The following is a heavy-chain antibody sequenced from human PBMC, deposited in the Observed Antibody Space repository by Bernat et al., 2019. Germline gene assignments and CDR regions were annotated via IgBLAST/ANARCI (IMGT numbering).Heavy chain of an antibody. V-gene: IGHV3-66*01. J-gene: IGHJ6*03. Sequence: EVQLVESGGGLVQPGGSLRLSCAASGFTVSSNYMSWVRQAPGKGLEWVSVIYSGGSTYYADSVKGRFTISRDNSKNTLYLQMNSLRAEDTAVYYCATLVVPGYYSYMDVWGKGTTVTVSS. D-gene: IGHD2-2*01. CDR1: GFTVSSNY. CDR2: IYSGGST. CDR3: ATLVVPGYYSYMDV.